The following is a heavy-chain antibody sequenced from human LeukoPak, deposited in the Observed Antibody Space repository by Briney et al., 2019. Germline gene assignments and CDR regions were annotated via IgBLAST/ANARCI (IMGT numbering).Heavy chain of an antibody. Sequence: GGSLRLSCVASGFTFRNYYMHWVRQVPGKGLVWVSRISGDGSSIFYADSVKGRFTISRDNAKNSLYVQMNSLKADDSAVYYCARSSNGVYIQWGQGTLVTVSS. J-gene: IGHJ4*02. CDR2: ISGDGSSI. D-gene: IGHD2-8*01. CDR1: GFTFRNYY. CDR3: ARSSNGVYIQ. V-gene: IGHV3-74*01.